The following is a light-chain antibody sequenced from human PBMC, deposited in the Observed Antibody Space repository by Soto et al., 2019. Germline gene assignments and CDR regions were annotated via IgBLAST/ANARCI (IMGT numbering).Light chain of an antibody. CDR3: SSYATGDNYV. CDR2: EVT. CDR1: SSDVGGYNH. Sequence: QSALTQPPSASGSPGQSVTISCTGTSSDVGGYNHVSWYQQHPGKAPKVVIYEVTKRPSGVPDRFSGSKSGNTASLTVSGLQAEDEADYSCSSYATGDNYVFGSGTQLTVL. J-gene: IGLJ1*01. V-gene: IGLV2-8*01.